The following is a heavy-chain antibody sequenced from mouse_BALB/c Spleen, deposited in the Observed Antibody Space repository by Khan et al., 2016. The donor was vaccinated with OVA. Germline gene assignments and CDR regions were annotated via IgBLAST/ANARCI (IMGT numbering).Heavy chain of an antibody. CDR1: GYTFTAYW. Sequence: QVQLKQSGAEVAKPGASVKMSCKASGYTFTAYWIHWVKQRPGQGLEWIGYIDPSTSYTEYNQKFKDKVTLTTDKSYSTAYMQLSSLTSEDSAVNDYSRRGIFGRISYWGQGTIVTVSA. J-gene: IGHJ3*01. CDR2: IDPSTSYT. CDR3: SRRGIFGRISY. V-gene: IGHV1-7*01. D-gene: IGHD1-1*02.